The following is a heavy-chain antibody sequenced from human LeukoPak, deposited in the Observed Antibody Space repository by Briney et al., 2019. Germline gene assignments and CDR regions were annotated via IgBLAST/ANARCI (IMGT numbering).Heavy chain of an antibody. CDR2: IKQDGGET. V-gene: IGHV3-7*01. D-gene: IGHD3-10*01. CDR1: GFTFSTYW. J-gene: IGHJ4*02. Sequence: GGSLRLSCAASGFTFSTYWMTWVRQAPGKGLEWVANIKQDGGETYYVDSVKGRFTISRDNAKNSLYLQMNSLRAEDTALYYCARLRGGAYWGQGTLVTVSS. CDR3: ARLRGGAY.